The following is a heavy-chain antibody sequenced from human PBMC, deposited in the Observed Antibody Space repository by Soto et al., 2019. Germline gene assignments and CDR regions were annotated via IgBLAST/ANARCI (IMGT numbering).Heavy chain of an antibody. D-gene: IGHD3-22*01. CDR3: ARAIVNYYDSSGYRIYYYYGMDV. CDR2: ISSSSSTI. CDR1: GFTFSSYS. Sequence: EVQLVESGGGLVQPGGSLRLSCAASGFTFSSYSMNWVRQAPGKGLEWVSYISSSSSTIYYADSVKGRFTISRDNAKNSLYLQMNSLRDEDTAVYYCARAIVNYYDSSGYRIYYYYGMDVWGQGTTVTVSS. J-gene: IGHJ6*02. V-gene: IGHV3-48*02.